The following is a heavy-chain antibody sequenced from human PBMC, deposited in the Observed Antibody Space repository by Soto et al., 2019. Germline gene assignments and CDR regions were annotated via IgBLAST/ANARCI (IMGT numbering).Heavy chain of an antibody. J-gene: IGHJ4*02. V-gene: IGHV1-3*01. CDR2: INAGNGNT. D-gene: IGHD2-15*01. CDR1: GYTFTSYA. CDR3: ARGPGGPDGPGDY. Sequence: QVHLVQSGAEVKKPGASVKVYCKASGYTFTSYAMHWVRQAPGQRLEWMGWINAGNGNTKYSQKFQGRVTITRDTSASTAYMELSSLRSEDTAVYYCARGPGGPDGPGDYWGQGTLVTVSS.